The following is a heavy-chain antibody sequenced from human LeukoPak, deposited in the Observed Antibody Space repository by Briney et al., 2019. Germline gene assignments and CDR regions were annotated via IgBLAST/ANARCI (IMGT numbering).Heavy chain of an antibody. D-gene: IGHD5-12*01. Sequence: PGGSLRLSCSASGFXLSSYAMQWVRQAPGKGLEYVSAISTNENNTYYADSVKDRFTISRDNSNNTLHLQMSSLRAEDTAVYYCVRVRYSGYDSWGQGTLVIVSS. CDR3: VRVRYSGYDS. J-gene: IGHJ5*02. V-gene: IGHV3-64D*06. CDR2: ISTNENNT. CDR1: GFXLSSYA.